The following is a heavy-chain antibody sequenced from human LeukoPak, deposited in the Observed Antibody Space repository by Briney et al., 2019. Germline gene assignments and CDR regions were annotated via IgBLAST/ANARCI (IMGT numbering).Heavy chain of an antibody. CDR1: GGSISSYY. CDR2: IYYSGST. V-gene: IGHV4-59*01. J-gene: IGHJ2*01. CDR3: ARAATRYCSGGSCYRYRTYWYFDL. Sequence: SETLSLTCTASGGSISSYYWSWIRQPPGKGLEWIGYIYYSGSTNYNPSLKSRVTISVDTSKNQFSLKLSSVTAADTAVYYCARAATRYCSGGSCYRYRTYWYFDLWGRGTLVTVSS. D-gene: IGHD2-15*01.